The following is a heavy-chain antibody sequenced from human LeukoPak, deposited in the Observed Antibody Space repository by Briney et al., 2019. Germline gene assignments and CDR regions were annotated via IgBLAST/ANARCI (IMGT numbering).Heavy chain of an antibody. D-gene: IGHD3-16*01. CDR2: IYYSGST. V-gene: IGHV4-39*02. CDR3: ARDGLRLVGAFDI. Sequence: SETLSLTCTVSGGSISSSSYYWGWIRQPPGKGLEWIGSIYYSGSTYYNPSLKSRVTISVDTSKNQFSLKLSSVTAADTAVYYCARDGLRLVGAFDIWGQGTMVTVSS. CDR1: GGSISSSSYY. J-gene: IGHJ3*02.